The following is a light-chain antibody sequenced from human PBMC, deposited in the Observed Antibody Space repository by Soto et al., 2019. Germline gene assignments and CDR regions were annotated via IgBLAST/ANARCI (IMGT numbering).Light chain of an antibody. CDR2: SAS. CDR1: QGISNF. V-gene: IGKV1-27*01. Sequence: DIQMTQSPSSLSASVGDRVTITCRASQGISNFLAWYQQKAGTVPKLLIYSASTLQSGVPSRFSGSGSGTDFTLTISNLQPEDVATYYCHKYNSVSVTFGQGTRLEI. CDR3: HKYNSVSVT. J-gene: IGKJ5*01.